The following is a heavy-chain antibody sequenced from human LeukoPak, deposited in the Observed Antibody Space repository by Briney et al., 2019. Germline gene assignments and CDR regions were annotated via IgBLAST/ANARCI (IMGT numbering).Heavy chain of an antibody. Sequence: GGSLRLSCAASGLTFSSYAMSRVRQDPGKGLEWVSAISGSGGSTYYADSVKGRFTISGDNSKNTLYLQMNSLRAEDTAVYYCAKVGGDSSGYYWGQGTLVTVSS. CDR1: GLTFSSYA. V-gene: IGHV3-23*01. D-gene: IGHD3-22*01. CDR3: AKVGGDSSGYY. CDR2: ISGSGGST. J-gene: IGHJ4*02.